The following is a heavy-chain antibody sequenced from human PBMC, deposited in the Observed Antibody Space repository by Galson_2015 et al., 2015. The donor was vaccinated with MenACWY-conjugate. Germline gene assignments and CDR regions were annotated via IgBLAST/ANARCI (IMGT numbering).Heavy chain of an antibody. V-gene: IGHV5-51*01. CDR1: GYSFTTYW. J-gene: IGHJ6*02. Sequence: QSGAEVKKPGESLKISCKGSGYSFTTYWIGWVRQLPGKGLEWMGLISPGDSNTRYSPAFQGQVTISADKSISTAYLQWNSLQASDAAMYYCARLPPDGRGMVVCGQGTSVTVS. CDR3: ARLPPDGRGMVV. CDR2: ISPGDSNT. D-gene: IGHD1-14*01.